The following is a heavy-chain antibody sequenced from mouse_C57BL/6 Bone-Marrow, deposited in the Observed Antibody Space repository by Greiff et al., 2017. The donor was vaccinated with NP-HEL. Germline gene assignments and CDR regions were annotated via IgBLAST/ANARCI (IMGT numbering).Heavy chain of an antibody. Sequence: EVQVVESGGGLVQPGGSLKLSCAASGFTFSDYGMAWVRQAPRKGPEWVAVISNLAYSIYYADTVTGRFTISRENAKNTLYLEMSSLRSEDTAMYYCARRRGDYAMDYWGQGTSVTVSS. CDR3: ARRRGDYAMDY. J-gene: IGHJ4*01. V-gene: IGHV5-15*01. CDR1: GFTFSDYG. CDR2: ISNLAYSI.